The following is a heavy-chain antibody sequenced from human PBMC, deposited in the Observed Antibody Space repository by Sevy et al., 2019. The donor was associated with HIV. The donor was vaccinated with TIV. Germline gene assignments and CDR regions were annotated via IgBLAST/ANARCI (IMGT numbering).Heavy chain of an antibody. Sequence: ASVKVSCKASGYTFTGYYMHWVRQAPGQGLEWMGRINPNSGGTNYAQKFQGRVTMTRDTSISTAYMELSRLRSDDTAVYYCAKDLVVGATYSSEGEGSFDYWGQGTLVTVSS. CDR2: INPNSGGT. CDR1: GYTFTGYY. V-gene: IGHV1-2*06. CDR3: AKDLVVGATYSSEGEGSFDY. J-gene: IGHJ4*02. D-gene: IGHD1-26*01.